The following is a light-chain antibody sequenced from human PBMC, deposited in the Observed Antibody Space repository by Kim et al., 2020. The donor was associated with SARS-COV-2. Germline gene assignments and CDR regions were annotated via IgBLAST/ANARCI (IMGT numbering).Light chain of an antibody. CDR3: QSYDNSLSGSGV. CDR1: SSNIGAGYD. Sequence: QAVVTQPPSVSGAPGQRVTISCTGTSSNIGAGYDVHWYQHLPGTVPKLLIFRNNNRPSGVPDRFSGSKSGPSASLAITGLQAEDEGDYYCQSYDNSLSGSGVFGGGTQLTVL. CDR2: RNN. V-gene: IGLV1-40*01. J-gene: IGLJ2*01.